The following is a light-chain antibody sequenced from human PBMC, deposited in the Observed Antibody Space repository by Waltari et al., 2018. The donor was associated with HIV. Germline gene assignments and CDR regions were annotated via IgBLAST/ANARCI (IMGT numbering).Light chain of an antibody. V-gene: IGLV3-21*02. CDR1: NMGGKT. J-gene: IGLJ3*02. CDR3: QVWDSSSDDWV. CDR2: DNS. Sequence: SYVLTQPPSVSVAPGQTASMTCGGNNMGGKTVHWYQQKPGQAPVLLVYDNSDRPSGIPERISGSKSGNTAALTISRVEAGDEADYYCQVWDSSSDDWVFGGGTKLTVL.